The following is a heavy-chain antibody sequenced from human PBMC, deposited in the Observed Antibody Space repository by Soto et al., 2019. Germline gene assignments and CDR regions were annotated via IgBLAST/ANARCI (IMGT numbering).Heavy chain of an antibody. V-gene: IGHV4-34*01. CDR3: ARVPTRHFYYYTDMYV. Sequence: VQLQQWGAGLLKPSATLSLTCAVSGGSFSTHYWSWLRQPPGRGLEWLGDINHGGSTNYNTPFKGRVTMSVDTSKNQFSLKLTSVTAADTAVYYCARVPTRHFYYYTDMYVWGQGTTVTVSS. D-gene: IGHD3-22*01. J-gene: IGHJ6*02. CDR2: INHGGST. CDR1: GGSFSTHY.